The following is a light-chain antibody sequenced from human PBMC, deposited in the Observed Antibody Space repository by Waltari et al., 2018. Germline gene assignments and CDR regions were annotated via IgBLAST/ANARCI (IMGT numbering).Light chain of an antibody. CDR2: HAS. Sequence: SCRAIQSVSKYLAWYQQRPGQAPRLLIYHASSRATGIPDRFSGSGFGTDFSLTISRLEPEDFAVYYCQKYDSLPATFGQGTKVEIK. CDR3: QKYDSLPAT. V-gene: IGKV3-20*01. CDR1: QSVSKY. J-gene: IGKJ1*01.